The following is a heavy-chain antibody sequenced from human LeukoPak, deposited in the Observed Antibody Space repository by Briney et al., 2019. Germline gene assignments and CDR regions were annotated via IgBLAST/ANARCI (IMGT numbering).Heavy chain of an antibody. CDR3: ARAGEEFGPGGRSQWYWFDP. D-gene: IGHD3-16*01. J-gene: IGHJ5*02. CDR2: INLSGGST. V-gene: IGHV1-46*01. CDR1: GYTFTSYG. Sequence: ASVKVSCKASGYTFTSYGISWVRQAPGQGLEWMGIINLSGGSTSYAQKFQGRVTMTRDTSTSTVYMELSSLRSEDTAVYYCARAGEEFGPGGRSQWYWFDPWGQGTLVTVSS.